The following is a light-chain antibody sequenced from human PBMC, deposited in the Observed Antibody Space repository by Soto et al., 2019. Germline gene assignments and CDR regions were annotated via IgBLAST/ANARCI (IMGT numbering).Light chain of an antibody. CDR3: QQFGSSPGLT. V-gene: IGKV3-20*01. CDR1: QSINSRY. J-gene: IGKJ3*01. CDR2: GAS. Sequence: EIVLTQSPGTLSLSPGERATLSCRASQSINSRYLTWYQHKPGQAPRLLIYGASSRATGIPDRFSGSGSGTYFTLTISRLEPEDFAVYYCQQFGSSPGLTVGPGTIVDIK.